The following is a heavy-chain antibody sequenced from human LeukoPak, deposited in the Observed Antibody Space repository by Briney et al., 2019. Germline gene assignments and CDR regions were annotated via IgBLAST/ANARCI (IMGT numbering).Heavy chain of an antibody. Sequence: ASVKVSCKVSGYTLTELSMHWVRQAPGKGLEWMGGLDPEDGETIYAQRFQGRVTMTEDTSTDTAYMELSSLRSEDTAVYYCATAFPGIAVAGLFDYWGQGTLVTVSS. D-gene: IGHD6-19*01. V-gene: IGHV1-24*01. CDR1: GYTLTELS. J-gene: IGHJ4*02. CDR3: ATAFPGIAVAGLFDY. CDR2: LDPEDGET.